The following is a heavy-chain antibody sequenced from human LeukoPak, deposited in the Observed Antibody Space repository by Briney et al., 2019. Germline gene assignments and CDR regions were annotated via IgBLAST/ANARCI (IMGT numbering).Heavy chain of an antibody. J-gene: IGHJ4*02. CDR1: GFPFSSYA. D-gene: IGHD6-13*01. CDR3: VKDYATIAAAANPLFDY. CDR2: ISDSGGST. Sequence: GGCLRLSCSASGFPFSSYAMHWVRQAPGKGLEYVSAISDSGGSTYYADSVKGRFTISRDNSKNTLYLQMHSLRAEDTAVHYCVKDYATIAAAANPLFDYWGQGALVTVSS. V-gene: IGHV3-64*04.